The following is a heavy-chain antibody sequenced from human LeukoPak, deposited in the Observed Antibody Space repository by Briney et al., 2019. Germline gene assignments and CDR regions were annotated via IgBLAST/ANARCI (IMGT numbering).Heavy chain of an antibody. CDR2: IYSGGST. J-gene: IGHJ4*02. V-gene: IGHV3-53*01. CDR3: AKARGYESAWSFDY. CDR1: GFTVSSNY. D-gene: IGHD6-19*01. Sequence: GGSLRLSCAASGFTVSSNYMSWVRQAPGKGLEWVSVIYSGGSTYYADSVKGRFTISRDNSKNTLYLQMNSLRAEDAAVYYCAKARGYESAWSFDYWGQGTLVTVSS.